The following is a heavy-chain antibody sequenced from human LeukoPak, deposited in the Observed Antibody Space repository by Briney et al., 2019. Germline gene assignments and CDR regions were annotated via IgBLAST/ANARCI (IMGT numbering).Heavy chain of an antibody. J-gene: IGHJ6*02. Sequence: SVKVCCKASGGTFTSYAISWVRQAPGQGLEWMGRIIPIFGIANYAQKFQGRVTITADKSTSTAYMELSSLRSEDTAVYYCANRGLGGMVRDLYYYYGMDVWGQGTTVTVSS. V-gene: IGHV1-69*04. CDR3: ANRGLGGMVRDLYYYYGMDV. D-gene: IGHD3-10*01. CDR2: IIPIFGIA. CDR1: GGTFTSYA.